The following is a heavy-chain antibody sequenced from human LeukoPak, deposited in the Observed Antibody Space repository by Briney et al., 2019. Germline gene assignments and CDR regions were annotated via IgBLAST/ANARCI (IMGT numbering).Heavy chain of an antibody. Sequence: ASVKFSCKASGYTFTGYYMHWVRQAPGQGLEWMGWINPNSGGTNYAQKFQGWVTMTRDTSISTAYMELSRLRSDDTAVYYCARDLMEAYDILTGYLGRYYFDYWGQGTLVTVSS. CDR1: GYTFTGYY. V-gene: IGHV1-2*04. CDR3: ARDLMEAYDILTGYLGRYYFDY. J-gene: IGHJ4*02. D-gene: IGHD3-9*01. CDR2: INPNSGGT.